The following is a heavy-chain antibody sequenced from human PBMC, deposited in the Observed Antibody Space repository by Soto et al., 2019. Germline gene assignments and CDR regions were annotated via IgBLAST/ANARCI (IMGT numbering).Heavy chain of an antibody. V-gene: IGHV4-39*01. CDR1: GGSISSSSYY. CDR3: ASPKIAFYNWFDP. Sequence: SETLSLTCTVSGGSISSSSYYWGWIRQPPGKGLEWIVIIYYSGSTYYNPSLKSRVTISVDTSKNQFSLKLSSVTAADTAVYYCASPKIAFYNWFDPWGQGTLVTVSS. CDR2: IYYSGST. J-gene: IGHJ5*02. D-gene: IGHD3-3*02.